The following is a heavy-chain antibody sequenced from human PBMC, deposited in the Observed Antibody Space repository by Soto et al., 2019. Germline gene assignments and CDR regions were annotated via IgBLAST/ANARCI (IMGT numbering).Heavy chain of an antibody. CDR3: AKKRGATGNWSFEV. CDR2: ISNSGDT. Sequence: EVQLLESGGGLAQPGGSLRLSCAASGYIFSGVAMTWVRQAPGKGLEWVSTISNSGDTYYTDSVKGRFTISRDNSKNTLFLQMNSLRAGDTAAYYCAKKRGATGNWSFEVWGRGTLVIVFS. CDR1: GYIFSGVA. V-gene: IGHV3-23*01. J-gene: IGHJ2*01. D-gene: IGHD1-26*01.